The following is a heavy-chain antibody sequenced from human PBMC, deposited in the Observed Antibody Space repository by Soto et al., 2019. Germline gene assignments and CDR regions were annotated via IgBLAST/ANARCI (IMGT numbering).Heavy chain of an antibody. CDR3: ATSYGSGSEHFAY. CDR2: TIPMLGMA. Sequence: QVQLVQSGAEVKKPGSSVKVSCTASGDTFSRYTISWVRQVPGQGPEWMGRTIPMLGMADYAKKFQGRVAINADKSTSTAYMVLRSLRSEDTAINYCATSYGSGSEHFAYWGQGTLVTVSS. D-gene: IGHD3-10*01. V-gene: IGHV1-69*02. J-gene: IGHJ4*02. CDR1: GDTFSRYT.